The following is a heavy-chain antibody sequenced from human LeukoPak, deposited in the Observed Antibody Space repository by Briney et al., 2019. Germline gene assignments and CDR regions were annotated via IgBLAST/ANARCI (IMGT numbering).Heavy chain of an antibody. J-gene: IGHJ4*02. Sequence: PGGSLRLSCAVSGLTFSRYAMSWVRQAPGKGLEWVSAISEGGSGTYYADSVKGRFTISRDNSKDTLSLQMNSLRAEDTAVYYCAKDIAQGYTFGSIEQDYWGQGTLVTVSS. D-gene: IGHD5-18*01. CDR1: GLTFSRYA. V-gene: IGHV3-23*01. CDR2: ISEGGSGT. CDR3: AKDIAQGYTFGSIEQDY.